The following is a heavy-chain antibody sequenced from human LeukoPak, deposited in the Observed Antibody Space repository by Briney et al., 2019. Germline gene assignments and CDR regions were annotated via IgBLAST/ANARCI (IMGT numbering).Heavy chain of an antibody. CDR1: GFTFSSYA. D-gene: IGHD6-13*01. CDR3: VKDLAAAAAYNWFDP. J-gene: IGHJ5*02. V-gene: IGHV3-64D*09. CDR2: ISSNGGST. Sequence: GGSLRLSCAASGFTFSSYAMHWVRQAPGKGLEYVSAISSNGGSTYYADSVKGRFTISRDNSKNTLYLQMSSLRAEDTAVYYCVKDLAAAAAYNWFDPWGQGTLVTVSS.